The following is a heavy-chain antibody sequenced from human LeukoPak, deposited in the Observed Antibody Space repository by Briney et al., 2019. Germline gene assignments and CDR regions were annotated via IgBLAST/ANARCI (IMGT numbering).Heavy chain of an antibody. V-gene: IGHV3-74*01. J-gene: IGHJ4*02. CDR1: GFTFSSHW. D-gene: IGHD4-23*01. Sequence: GGSLRLSCAASGFTFSSHWMHWVRQAPGKGLVWVSRINSDGSSISYADSVKGRFSISRDNAKNTLYLQMNSLRVEDTAVYYCARGRPHGNDYWGQGTLVTVSS. CDR2: INSDGSSI. CDR3: ARGRPHGNDY.